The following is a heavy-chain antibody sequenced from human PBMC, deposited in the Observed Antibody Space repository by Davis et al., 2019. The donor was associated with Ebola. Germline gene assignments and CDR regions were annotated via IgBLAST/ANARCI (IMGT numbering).Heavy chain of an antibody. V-gene: IGHV5-10-1*01. CDR1: GYSFTSYW. J-gene: IGHJ4*02. CDR2: IDPSDSYT. CDR3: ARPYYYDSSGSFDY. D-gene: IGHD3-22*01. Sequence: GGSLRLSCKGSGYSFTSYWISWVRQMPGKGLEWMGRIDPSDSYTNYSPSFQGHVTISADKSISTAYLQWSSLKASGTAMYYCARPYYYDSSGSFDYWGQGTLVTVSS.